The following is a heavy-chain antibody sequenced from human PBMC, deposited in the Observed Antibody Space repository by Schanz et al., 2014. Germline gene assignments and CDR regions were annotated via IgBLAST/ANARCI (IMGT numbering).Heavy chain of an antibody. J-gene: IGHJ4*02. D-gene: IGHD5-12*01. V-gene: IGHV3-30*16. Sequence: VQLVQSGAEVKRPGASVRVSCKASGYTFTSYDFNWVRQAPGQGLEWMGVISSDGNQQYYVDSVRGRFTMSRDNSKNTVYLRMNGPRIEDTAVYYCSRPRDGYNEFDSWGPGTLVTV. CDR3: SRPRDGYNEFDS. CDR2: ISSDGNQQ. CDR1: GYTFTSYD.